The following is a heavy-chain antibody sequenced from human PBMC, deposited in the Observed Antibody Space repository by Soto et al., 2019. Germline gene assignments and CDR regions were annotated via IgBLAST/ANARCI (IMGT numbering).Heavy chain of an antibody. CDR1: GYTFTGYY. J-gene: IGHJ6*02. CDR3: ARDTMPTYCSSTSCDSYYYYGMDV. D-gene: IGHD2-2*01. Sequence: ASVKVSCKASGYTFTGYYMHWVRQAPGQGLEWMRWINPNSGGTNYAQKFQGWVTMTRDTSISTAYMELSRLRSDDTAVYYCARDTMPTYCSSTSCDSYYYYGMDVWGQGTTVTVSS. V-gene: IGHV1-2*04. CDR2: INPNSGGT.